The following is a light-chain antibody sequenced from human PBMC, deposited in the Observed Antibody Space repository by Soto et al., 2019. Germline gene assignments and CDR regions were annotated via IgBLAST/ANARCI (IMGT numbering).Light chain of an antibody. CDR3: QQSYSPRRT. V-gene: IGKV1-39*01. J-gene: IGKJ1*01. CDR2: GAS. CDR1: QYIGDF. Sequence: DIQMTQSPSSLSASVGDRVTITCRASQYIGDFLNWYQQTPGKPPKLLIFGASNLHIGVPSRFSGSGSGTEFTLTINSLQPEDFATYYCQQSYSPRRTFGQGTKVEI.